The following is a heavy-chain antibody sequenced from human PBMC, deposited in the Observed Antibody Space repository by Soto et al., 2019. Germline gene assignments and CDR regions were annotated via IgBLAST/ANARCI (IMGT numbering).Heavy chain of an antibody. J-gene: IGHJ5*01. D-gene: IGHD1-26*01. Sequence: VQLLESGGGLVQPGGSLRLSCAASGFTFSSYGMHWVRQAPGKGLEWVAVISFDGSDKYYTDSVKGRFAISRDNSKSTLYLQMNSLRGDDTAVYYCAKAGGSYFVIPDSWGQGTLVTVSS. CDR1: GFTFSSYG. CDR3: AKAGGSYFVIPDS. CDR2: ISFDGSDK. V-gene: IGHV3-30*18.